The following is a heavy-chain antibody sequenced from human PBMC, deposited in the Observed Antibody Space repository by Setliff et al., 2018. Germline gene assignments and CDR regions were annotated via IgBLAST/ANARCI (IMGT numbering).Heavy chain of an antibody. Sequence: SETLSLTCTVPGGSISPYFWSWIRQPPGKGLEWIGYIYHNGNTNFNRSLKTRVTMSVDPSKNQFALNLRSVTAADTAAYYCVRDRTAYSYGLDVWAQGTTVTVSS. CDR1: GGSISPYF. CDR2: IYHNGNT. J-gene: IGHJ6*02. V-gene: IGHV4-59*01. CDR3: VRDRTAYSYGLDV. D-gene: IGHD5-18*01.